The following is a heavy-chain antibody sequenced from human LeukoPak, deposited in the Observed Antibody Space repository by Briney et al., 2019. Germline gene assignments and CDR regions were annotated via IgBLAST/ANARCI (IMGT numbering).Heavy chain of an antibody. D-gene: IGHD3-3*01. J-gene: IGHJ6*02. CDR1: GGSISSYY. CDR2: IYYSGST. V-gene: IGHV4-59*01. Sequence: SETPSLTCTVSGGSISSYYWSWIRQPPGKGLEWIGYIYYSGSTNYNPSLKSRVTISVDTSKNQFSLKLSSVTAADTAVYYCARAGHYDFWSGYYSKYYYYGMDVWGQGTTVTVSS. CDR3: ARAGHYDFWSGYYSKYYYYGMDV.